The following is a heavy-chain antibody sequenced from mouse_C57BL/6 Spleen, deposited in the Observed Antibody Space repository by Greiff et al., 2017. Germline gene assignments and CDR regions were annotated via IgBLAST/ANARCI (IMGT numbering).Heavy chain of an antibody. Sequence: QVQLKQPGAELVRPGSSVKLSCKASGYTFTSYWMDWVKQRPGQGLEWIGNIYPSDSETHYNQKFKDKATLTVDKSSSTAYMQLSSLTSEDSAVYYCARGIYYSNYFDYWGQGTTLTVSS. V-gene: IGHV1-61*01. J-gene: IGHJ2*01. D-gene: IGHD2-5*01. CDR1: GYTFTSYW. CDR3: ARGIYYSNYFDY. CDR2: IYPSDSET.